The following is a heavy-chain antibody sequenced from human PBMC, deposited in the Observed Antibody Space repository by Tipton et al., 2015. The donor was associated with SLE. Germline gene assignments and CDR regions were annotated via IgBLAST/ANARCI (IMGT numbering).Heavy chain of an antibody. CDR1: GYTFTSYA. Sequence: QLVQSGAEVKKPGASVKVSCKASGYTFTSYAMHWVRQDPGQRLEWMGWINAGNGNTKYSQKFQGRVTITRDTSASTAYMELSSLRSGDTAVYCWASGMTDYCGCMGVWGKGATVTVSS. J-gene: IGHJ6*03. CDR2: INAGNGNT. CDR3: ASGMTDYCGCMGV. V-gene: IGHV1-3*01. D-gene: IGHD1-26*01.